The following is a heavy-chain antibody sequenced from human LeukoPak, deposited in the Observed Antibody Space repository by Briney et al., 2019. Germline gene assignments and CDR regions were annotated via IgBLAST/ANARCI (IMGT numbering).Heavy chain of an antibody. D-gene: IGHD4-17*01. CDR2: IYWDDDK. CDR3: AHCYGDYIFFGY. CDR1: GFSLRTSGVG. J-gene: IGHJ4*02. Sequence: SGPTLVKPTQTLTLTCTFSGFSLRTSGVGVGWIRQPPVKALEWLALIYWDDDKRYSPSLKSRLTITKDTSKNQVVLTMTNMDPVDTATYYCAHCYGDYIFFGYWGQGTLVTVSS. V-gene: IGHV2-5*02.